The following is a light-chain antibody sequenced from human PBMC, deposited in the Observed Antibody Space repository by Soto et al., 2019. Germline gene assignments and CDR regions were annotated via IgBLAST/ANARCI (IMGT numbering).Light chain of an antibody. J-gene: IGKJ1*01. V-gene: IGKV1-16*01. CDR3: QQYNTYWT. Sequence: IGMTQSPASLSASVGARVTITCRASQSISKYVNWFQQNPVKAPKLLIYDASNVETGVPSRFSGSGSGTEFTLTITGLQPDDFATYYCQQYNTYWTFGQGTRVDI. CDR2: DAS. CDR1: QSISKY.